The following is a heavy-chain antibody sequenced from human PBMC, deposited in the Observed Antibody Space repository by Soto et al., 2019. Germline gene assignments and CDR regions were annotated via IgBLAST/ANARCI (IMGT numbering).Heavy chain of an antibody. V-gene: IGHV3-23*01. CDR2: LTHSGGNT. D-gene: IGHD2-8*01. CDR3: AGKYCTNGICYTNSSYYMDV. CDR1: GLTFSSYG. Sequence: ELQLLESGGGLVQPGGSLRLSCAASGLTFSSYGMNLVRQAPGKGLEWVSSLTHSGGNTYYADSVEGRFTSSRYKSTVTLYLQMNSVRAEDTAVYYCAGKYCTNGICYTNSSYYMDVWGKGTTVTVSS. J-gene: IGHJ6*03.